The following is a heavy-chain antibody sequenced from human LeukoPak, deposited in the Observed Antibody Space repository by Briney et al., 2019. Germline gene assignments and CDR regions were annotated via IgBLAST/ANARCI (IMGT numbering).Heavy chain of an antibody. J-gene: IGHJ4*02. CDR3: ARDTYYYDSSGSLDY. CDR2: IWYDGSNK. Sequence: GTSLRLSCEASGFTFTRNAMHWVRQAPGKGLEWVAVIWYDGSNKYYADSVKGRFTISRDNSKNTLYLQMNSLRAEDTAVYYCARDTYYYDSSGSLDYWGQGSLVTVSS. CDR1: GFTFTRNA. V-gene: IGHV3-33*08. D-gene: IGHD3-22*01.